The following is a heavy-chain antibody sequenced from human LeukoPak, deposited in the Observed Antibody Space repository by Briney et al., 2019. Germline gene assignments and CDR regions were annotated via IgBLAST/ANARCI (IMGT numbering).Heavy chain of an antibody. J-gene: IGHJ3*02. D-gene: IGHD6-19*01. CDR3: ARHGGISSGAFDI. V-gene: IGHV4-59*08. Sequence: SETLSLTCTVSGGSMSSNYWSWVRLPPGKGLEWLCYIYYSGSTDYNRSLKSRVSISVATSKKQFSLSLGSVTAADTAVYYCARHGGISSGAFDIWGPGTMVTVSS. CDR1: GGSMSSNY. CDR2: IYYSGST.